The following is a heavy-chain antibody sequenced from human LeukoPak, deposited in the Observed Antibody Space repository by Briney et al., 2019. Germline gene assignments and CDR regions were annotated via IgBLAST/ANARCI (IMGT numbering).Heavy chain of an antibody. J-gene: IGHJ4*02. CDR2: INHSGST. Sequence: SETLSLACAVYGGSFSGYYWSWIRQPPGKGLEWIGEINHSGSTNYNPSLKSRVTISVDTSKNQFSLKLSSVTAADTAVYYCARGLLDRSSSQYYLDYWGQGTLVTVSS. D-gene: IGHD6-6*01. CDR1: GGSFSGYY. V-gene: IGHV4-34*01. CDR3: ARGLLDRSSSQYYLDY.